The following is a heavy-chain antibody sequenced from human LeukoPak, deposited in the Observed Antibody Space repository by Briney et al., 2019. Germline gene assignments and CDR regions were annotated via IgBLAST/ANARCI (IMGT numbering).Heavy chain of an antibody. CDR1: GYTFTTYY. CDR2: INPNSGDT. Sequence: ASVKVSCKASGYTFTTYYMHWVRQAPGQGLEWMGWINPNSGDTNYAQKFQGRVTMTRDTSISTAHMELRSLTSDDTAVYYCARDLDGSGSYYTDYWGQGTLVTVSS. J-gene: IGHJ4*02. CDR3: ARDLDGSGSYYTDY. V-gene: IGHV1-2*02. D-gene: IGHD3-10*01.